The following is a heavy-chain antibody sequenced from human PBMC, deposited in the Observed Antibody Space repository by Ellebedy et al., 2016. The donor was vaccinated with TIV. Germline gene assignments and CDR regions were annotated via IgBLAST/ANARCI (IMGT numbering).Heavy chain of an antibody. CDR1: GFTLSSYV. CDR3: ARVSRSHSTPRNRQDLGFDY. J-gene: IGHJ4*02. CDR2: ISGSGGST. Sequence: GGSLRLSXAASGFTLSSYVMSWVRQAPGKGLEWVSAISGSGGSTYYADSVKGRFTISRDNSKNTLYLQMNSLRAEDTAVYYCARVSRSHSTPRNRQDLGFDYWGQGALVTVSS. V-gene: IGHV3-23*01. D-gene: IGHD6-13*01.